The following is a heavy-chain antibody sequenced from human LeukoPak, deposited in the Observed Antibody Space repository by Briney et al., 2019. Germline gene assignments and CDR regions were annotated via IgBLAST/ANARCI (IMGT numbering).Heavy chain of an antibody. D-gene: IGHD3-9*01. CDR1: GGTFSSNA. Sequence: GASVKVSCKASGGTFSSNAVSWVRQAPGQGLEWMGGIIPIFGTANYAQKFQGRVTITADKSTSTAYMELSSLRSEDTAVYYCAKANSYYDILTGYEFWGQGTLVTVSS. V-gene: IGHV1-69*06. CDR2: IIPIFGTA. CDR3: AKANSYYDILTGYEF. J-gene: IGHJ4*02.